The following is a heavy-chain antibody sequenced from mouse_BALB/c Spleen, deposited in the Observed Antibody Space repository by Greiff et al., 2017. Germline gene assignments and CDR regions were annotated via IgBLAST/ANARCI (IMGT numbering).Heavy chain of an antibody. CDR1: GFTFTDYY. V-gene: IGHV7-3*02. J-gene: IGHJ2*01. CDR2: IRNKANGYTT. D-gene: IGHD1-1*01. CDR3: ARDRDYYGSSLFDY. Sequence: EVMLVESGGGLVQPGGSLRLSCATSGFTFTDYYMSWVRQPPGKALEWLGFIRNKANGYTTEYSASVKGRFTISRDNSQSILYLQMNTLRAEDSATYYCARDRDYYGSSLFDYWGQGTTLTVSS.